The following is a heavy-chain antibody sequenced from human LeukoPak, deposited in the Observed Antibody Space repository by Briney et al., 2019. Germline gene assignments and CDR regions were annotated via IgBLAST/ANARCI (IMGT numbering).Heavy chain of an antibody. CDR2: ISGSGVTT. CDR1: GFAFLNYG. D-gene: IGHD3-16*01. V-gene: IGHV3-23*01. CDR3: ARGLQY. Sequence: GGSLRLSCAASGFAFLNYGMSWVRQAPGKGLEWVSAISGSGVTTYYAGSVKGRFTISRDNSKNTLYLQMNSLRAEDTAVYYCARGLQYWGQGTLVTVSS. J-gene: IGHJ4*02.